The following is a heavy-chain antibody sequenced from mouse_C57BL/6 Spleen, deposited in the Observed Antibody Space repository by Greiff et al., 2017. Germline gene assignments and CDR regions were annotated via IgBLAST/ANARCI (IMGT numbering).Heavy chain of an antibody. Sequence: QVQLQQSGPELVKPGASVKISCKASGYAFSSSWMNWVKQRPGKGLEWIGRIYPGDGDTTYNGKFKGKATLTADKSSSTAYMQLSSLTSEDSAVYFCARPLLLRNLYFDYWGQGTTLTVSS. V-gene: IGHV1-82*01. CDR3: ARPLLLRNLYFDY. D-gene: IGHD1-1*01. J-gene: IGHJ2*01. CDR1: GYAFSSSW. CDR2: IYPGDGDT.